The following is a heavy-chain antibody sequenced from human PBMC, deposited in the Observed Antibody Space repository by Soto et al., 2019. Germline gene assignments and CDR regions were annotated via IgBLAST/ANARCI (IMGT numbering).Heavy chain of an antibody. J-gene: IGHJ3*02. CDR2: IIPIFGTA. Sequence: QVQLVQSGAEVKKPGSSVKVSCKASGGTFSSYAISWVRQAPGQGLEWMGGIIPIFGTANYAQKFQGRVTITADESTSTAYMELSSLRSEDTAVYYCARVSYYDSSGYHDAFDIWGQGTMVTVSS. D-gene: IGHD3-22*01. CDR1: GGTFSSYA. CDR3: ARVSYYDSSGYHDAFDI. V-gene: IGHV1-69*12.